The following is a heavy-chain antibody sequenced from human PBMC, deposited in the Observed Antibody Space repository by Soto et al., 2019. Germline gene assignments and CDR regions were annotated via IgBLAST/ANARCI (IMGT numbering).Heavy chain of an antibody. J-gene: IGHJ4*02. CDR3: AHRPGFSMAFDY. D-gene: IGHD5-12*01. V-gene: IGHV2-5*02. CDR1: WFSFSTYGAG. CDR2: IYWVDDT. Sequence: GPTLVNPTQTLTMSCKFSWFSFSTYGAGVWWIGQPPGKTVEWLALIYWVDDTRFSPSLNXRLAITKDTSKRQVVLTMTHMDPLDTATYYWAHRPGFSMAFDYWGPGSLVTVPQ.